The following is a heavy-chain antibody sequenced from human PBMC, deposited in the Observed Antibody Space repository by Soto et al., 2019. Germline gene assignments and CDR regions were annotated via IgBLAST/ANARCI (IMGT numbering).Heavy chain of an antibody. J-gene: IGHJ4*02. CDR3: ERVSGSGWGRDY. D-gene: IGHD6-19*01. V-gene: IGHV3-11*01. CDR1: GFTFRDYY. CDR2: ISSSGSTI. Sequence: QVQLVESGGGLVKPGGSLRLSCAASGFTFRDYYMSWIRQAPGKGLEWVSYISSSGSTIYYADSVKGRFTISRDNAKNSLYLEMKSVRAEDPAVYCCERVSGSGWGRDYWGQGTLVTVSS.